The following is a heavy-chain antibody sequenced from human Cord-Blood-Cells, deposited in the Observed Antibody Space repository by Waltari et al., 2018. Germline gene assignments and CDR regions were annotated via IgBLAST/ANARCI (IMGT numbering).Heavy chain of an antibody. V-gene: IGHV3-15*01. CDR2: IKSKTDGGTT. D-gene: IGHD4-17*01. J-gene: IGHJ3*02. Sequence: AASGFTFSNAWMSWVRQAPGKGLEWVGRIKSKTDGGTTDYAAPVNGRFTISRDDSKNTLYLQMNSLKTEDTAVYYCTTLENDYGDYGDAFDIWGQGTMVTVSS. CDR1: GFTFSNAW. CDR3: TTLENDYGDYGDAFDI.